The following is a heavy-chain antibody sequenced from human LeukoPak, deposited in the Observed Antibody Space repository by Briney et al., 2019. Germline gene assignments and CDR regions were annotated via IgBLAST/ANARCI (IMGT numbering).Heavy chain of an antibody. J-gene: IGHJ5*02. CDR3: ARNSFGELLYGGWFDP. D-gene: IGHD3-10*01. CDR1: GYTFTSYG. Sequence: GASVKVSCKASGYTFTSYGISWVRQAPGQGLEWMGWISAYNGNTNYAQKLQGRVTMTTDTSTSTAYMELRSLRSDDTAVYYCARNSFGELLYGGWFDPWGQGTLVTVCS. CDR2: ISAYNGNT. V-gene: IGHV1-18*01.